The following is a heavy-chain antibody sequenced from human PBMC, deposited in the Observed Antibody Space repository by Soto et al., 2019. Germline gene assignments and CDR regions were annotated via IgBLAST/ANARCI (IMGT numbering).Heavy chain of an antibody. J-gene: IGHJ6*02. V-gene: IGHV1-18*01. D-gene: IGHD3-16*01. CDR3: ARETIPQMYYYGTDV. CDR2: ISAYNGKI. Sequence: QVRLVQTGAEVREPGASVKVSCKASGYTFTNYGISWVRQAPGQGLEWIGWISAYNGKIDYAQKVQGRITMTTDKSTSTAFMELRSLRSDDTAVYYCARETIPQMYYYGTDVWGQGTTVIVSS. CDR1: GYTFTNYG.